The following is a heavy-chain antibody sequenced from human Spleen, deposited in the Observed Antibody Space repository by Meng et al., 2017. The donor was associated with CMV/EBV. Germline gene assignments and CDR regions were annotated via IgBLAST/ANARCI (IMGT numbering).Heavy chain of an antibody. V-gene: IGHV3-20*04. Sequence: GESLKISCAASGFTFDDYGMSWVRQAPGKGLEWASGINWNGGSTGYADSVKGRFTISRDNAKNSLYLQMNSLRAEDTALYYCARDPVRYRSSGWYDYWGQGTLVTVSS. CDR2: INWNGGST. CDR3: ARDPVRYRSSGWYDY. CDR1: GFTFDDYG. D-gene: IGHD6-19*01. J-gene: IGHJ4*02.